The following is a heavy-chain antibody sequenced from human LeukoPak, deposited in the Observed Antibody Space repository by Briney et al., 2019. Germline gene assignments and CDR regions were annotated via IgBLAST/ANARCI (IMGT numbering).Heavy chain of an antibody. CDR1: GFTFSSYS. D-gene: IGHD2-15*01. Sequence: PGGSLRLSCAASGFTFSSYSMNWVRQAPGKGLEWVSSISSSSSYIYYADSVKGRFTISRDNAKNSLYLQMNSLRAEDTAVYYCARDRRYCSGGSCHQPFDYWGQGTLVTVSS. J-gene: IGHJ4*02. CDR3: ARDRRYCSGGSCHQPFDY. V-gene: IGHV3-21*01. CDR2: ISSSSSYI.